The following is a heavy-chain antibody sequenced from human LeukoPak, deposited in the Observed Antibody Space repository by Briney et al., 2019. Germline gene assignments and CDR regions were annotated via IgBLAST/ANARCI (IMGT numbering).Heavy chain of an antibody. CDR1: GFTFSSYW. CDR3: ARITYYYYYGMDV. Sequence: GGSLRLSCAASGFTFSSYWMSWGRQAPGKGLEWVANIKQDGSEKYYVDSVKGRFTISRDNAKNSLYLQMNSLRAEDTAVYYCARITYYYYYGMDVWGQGTTVTVSS. CDR2: IKQDGSEK. V-gene: IGHV3-7*01. D-gene: IGHD1-14*01. J-gene: IGHJ6*02.